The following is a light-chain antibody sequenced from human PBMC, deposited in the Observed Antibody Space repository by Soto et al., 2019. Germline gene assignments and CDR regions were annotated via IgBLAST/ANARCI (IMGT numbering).Light chain of an antibody. CDR3: QSYDISLDAYV. CDR1: SSDVGAYNY. V-gene: IGLV2-14*01. J-gene: IGLJ1*01. CDR2: EVS. Sequence: QSALTQPASVSGSPGQSVAISCSGTSSDVGAYNYVSWYQQHPGKAPKLLLSEVSNRSSGVPDRFSDSKSGTSASLVITGLQAEEEADYYCQSYDISLDAYVFGTVTKVTV.